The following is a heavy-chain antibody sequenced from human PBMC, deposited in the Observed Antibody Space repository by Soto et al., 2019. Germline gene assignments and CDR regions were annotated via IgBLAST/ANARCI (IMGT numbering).Heavy chain of an antibody. CDR3: AREPIYFDY. J-gene: IGHJ4*02. CDR2: ISAYNGNT. V-gene: IGHV1-18*01. Sequence: QVQLVQSGAEVKKHGASVKVSCKDSGYTFTSYGISWVRQAPGQGLEWMGWISAYNGNTKYAQKLQGRVTMTTATSTSTADTELRSLRSADTAVYYCAREPIYFDYWGQGTLVTVAS. CDR1: GYTFTSYG.